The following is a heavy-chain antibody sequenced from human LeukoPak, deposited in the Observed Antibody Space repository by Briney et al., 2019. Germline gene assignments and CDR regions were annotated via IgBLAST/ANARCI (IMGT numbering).Heavy chain of an antibody. V-gene: IGHV3-30*04. CDR2: ISYDGSNK. D-gene: IGHD6-19*01. J-gene: IGHJ6*03. CDR1: GFTFSSYA. CDR3: ARDREAVAGNYYMDV. Sequence: GGSLRLSCAASGFTFSSYAMHWVRQAPAKGLEWVADISYDGSNKYYADSVKGRFTISRDNSKNTLYLQMNSLRAEDTAVYYCARDREAVAGNYYMDVWGKGTTVTVSS.